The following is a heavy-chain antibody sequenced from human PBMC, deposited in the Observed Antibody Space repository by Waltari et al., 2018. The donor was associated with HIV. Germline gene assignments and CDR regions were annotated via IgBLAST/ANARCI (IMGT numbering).Heavy chain of an antibody. D-gene: IGHD5-12*01. Sequence: EVQLVESGGGLVQPGRSLRLSCAASGFTFDDYAMHWVRQAPGKGREWVSGISWNSGSIGYADAVKGRFTISRDNAKNSLYLQMNSLRAEDTALYYCAKDIVATTDGGIDYWGQGTLVTVSS. CDR2: ISWNSGSI. CDR1: GFTFDDYA. CDR3: AKDIVATTDGGIDY. J-gene: IGHJ4*02. V-gene: IGHV3-9*01.